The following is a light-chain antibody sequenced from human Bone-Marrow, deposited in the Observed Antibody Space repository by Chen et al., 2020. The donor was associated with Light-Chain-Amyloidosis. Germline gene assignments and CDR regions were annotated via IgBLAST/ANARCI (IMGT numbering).Light chain of an antibody. V-gene: IGLV6-57*01. Sequence: NFMLTQPHSVSESPGKTVIISCTRSSGSIATNYVQWYQQRPGSSPTTVIYEDDQRPSGVPDRFSSSIDRASNSASLTVSGLKTEDEADSDYQSYQGSSQGVFGGGAKLTVL. CDR2: EDD. J-gene: IGLJ3*02. CDR1: SGSIATNY. CDR3: QSYQGSSQGV.